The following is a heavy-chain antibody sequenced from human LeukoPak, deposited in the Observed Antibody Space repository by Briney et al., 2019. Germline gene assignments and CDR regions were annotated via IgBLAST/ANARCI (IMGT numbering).Heavy chain of an antibody. CDR3: ARDYCSSTSCRPGYFDL. D-gene: IGHD2-2*01. J-gene: IGHJ2*01. Sequence: SETLSLTCTVSGGSISSYYWSWIRQPAGKGLEWIGRIYTSGSTNYNPSLKSRVTISVDTSKNQFSLKLSSVTAADTAVYYCARDYCSSTSCRPGYFDLWGCGTLVTVSS. CDR2: IYTSGST. V-gene: IGHV4-4*07. CDR1: GGSISSYY.